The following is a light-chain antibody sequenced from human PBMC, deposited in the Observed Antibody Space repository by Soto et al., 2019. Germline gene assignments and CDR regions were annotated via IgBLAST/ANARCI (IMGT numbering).Light chain of an antibody. Sequence: ALTQPASVSWSPGQSITISCTGTSSDVGGYNYVSWYQQHPGKAPKLMIYDVSNRPSGVSNRFSGSKSGNTASLTISGLQAEDEADYYCSSYTSSTWVFGTGTKVTVL. CDR3: SSYTSSTWV. J-gene: IGLJ1*01. V-gene: IGLV2-14*01. CDR2: DVS. CDR1: SSDVGGYNY.